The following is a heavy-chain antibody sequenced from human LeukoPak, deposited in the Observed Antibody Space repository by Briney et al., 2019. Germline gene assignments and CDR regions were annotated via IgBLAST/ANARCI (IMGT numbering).Heavy chain of an antibody. Sequence: SETLSLTCTVSGGSISPDYWGWIRQPPGKGLEWIAYVYYTGTTNFNPSLKSRFSISVDTSRNQLSLRLTSVTAADTAVYYCARLRRVTVATYNYYYLDLWGRGTLVTVSS. V-gene: IGHV4-59*01. CDR3: ARLRRVTVATYNYYYLDL. CDR1: GGSISPDY. CDR2: VYYTGTT. J-gene: IGHJ2*01. D-gene: IGHD6-19*01.